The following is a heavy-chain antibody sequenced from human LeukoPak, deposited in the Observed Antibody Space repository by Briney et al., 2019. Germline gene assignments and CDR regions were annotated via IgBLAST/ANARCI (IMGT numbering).Heavy chain of an antibody. CDR3: AKRRDYCSSTSCYVLGAFDI. V-gene: IGHV3-23*01. J-gene: IGHJ3*02. CDR1: GFTFNIYG. D-gene: IGHD2-2*01. Sequence: GGSLRLSCAASGFTFNIYGMSWVRQAPGKGLEWVSAISGSGGSTYYADSVKGRFTISRDNSKNTLYLQMNSLRAEDTAVYHCAKRRDYCSSTSCYVLGAFDIWGQGTMVTVSS. CDR2: ISGSGGST.